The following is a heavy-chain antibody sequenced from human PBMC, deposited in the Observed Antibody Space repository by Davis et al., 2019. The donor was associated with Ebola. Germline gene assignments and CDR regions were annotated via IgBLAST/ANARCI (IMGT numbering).Heavy chain of an antibody. J-gene: IGHJ4*02. CDR2: INEGGYT. V-gene: IGHV4-34*01. CDR3: ARGGPGY. D-gene: IGHD3-10*01. Sequence: MPSETLSLTYGVFGGSFSGYYWTWIRQSPGKGLEWLGEINEGGYTNYNPSLKSRVTISIDTSKNQFSLKLTSVTAADTAVYYCARGGPGYWGQGTLVTVSS. CDR1: GGSFSGYY.